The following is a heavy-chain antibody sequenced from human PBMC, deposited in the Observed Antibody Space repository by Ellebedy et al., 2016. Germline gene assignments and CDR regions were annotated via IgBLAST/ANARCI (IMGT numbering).Heavy chain of an antibody. Sequence: GESLKISCAASGFTVSSNYMSWVRQAPGKGLEWVSVIYSGGSTYYADSVKGRFTISRDNSKNTLYLQMNSLRAEDTAVYYCAKDRYGDYVVYFDYWGQGTLVTVSS. D-gene: IGHD4-17*01. J-gene: IGHJ4*02. V-gene: IGHV3-53*01. CDR2: IYSGGST. CDR3: AKDRYGDYVVYFDY. CDR1: GFTVSSNY.